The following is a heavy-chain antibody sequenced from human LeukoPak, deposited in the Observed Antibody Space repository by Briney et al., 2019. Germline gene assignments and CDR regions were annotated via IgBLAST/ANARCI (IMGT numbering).Heavy chain of an antibody. CDR3: ARDLPRGDY. Sequence: GGSLRLSCAASGFTFSSFGMSWVRQAPGKGLEWISYISSSSSTIYYADSVKGRFTISRDNAKNSLYLQMNSLRAEDTAVYYCARDLPRGDYWGQGTLVTVSS. CDR1: GFTFSSFG. J-gene: IGHJ4*02. D-gene: IGHD1-26*01. V-gene: IGHV3-48*01. CDR2: ISSSSSTI.